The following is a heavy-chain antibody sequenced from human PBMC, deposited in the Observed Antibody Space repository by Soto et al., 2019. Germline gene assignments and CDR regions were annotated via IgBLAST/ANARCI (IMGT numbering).Heavy chain of an antibody. Sequence: GESLKISCKCSGYSFTSYRIGWVRQMPGKGLEWMGIIYPGDSDTRYSPSFQGQVTISADKSISTAYLQWSSLKASDTAMYYCARVENDYGEQYYFDYWGQGTLVTVSS. CDR1: GYSFTSYR. J-gene: IGHJ4*02. CDR3: ARVENDYGEQYYFDY. V-gene: IGHV5-51*01. CDR2: IYPGDSDT. D-gene: IGHD4-17*01.